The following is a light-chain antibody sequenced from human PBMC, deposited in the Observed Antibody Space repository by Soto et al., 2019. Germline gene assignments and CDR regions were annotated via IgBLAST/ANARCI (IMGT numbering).Light chain of an antibody. CDR2: DAS. CDR3: QQRRYWPIT. CDR1: QSFSTY. V-gene: IGKV3-11*01. Sequence: ETVLTQSPATLSLSPGESATLSGRASQSFSTYLGWYQQKPGQPPRLLIYDASRRAPGVPARFTGSGSGTDFTLTITSLEPEDLAVYYCQQRRYWPITFGHGTKVDVK. J-gene: IGKJ3*01.